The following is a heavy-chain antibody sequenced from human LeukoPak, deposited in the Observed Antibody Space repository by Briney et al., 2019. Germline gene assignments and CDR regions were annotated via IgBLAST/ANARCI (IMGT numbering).Heavy chain of an antibody. V-gene: IGHV1-2*06. J-gene: IGHJ4*02. CDR2: INPNSGGT. CDR1: GYTFTGYY. Sequence: ASVKVSCKASGYTFTGYYMHWVRQAPGQGLEWMGRINPNSGGTNYAQKFQGRVTMTRDTSISTAYMELSRLRSDATAVYDCARGGSRESYYDFWSGYPDLVRWGQGTLVSVPS. CDR3: ARGGSRESYYDFWSGYPDLVR. D-gene: IGHD3-3*01.